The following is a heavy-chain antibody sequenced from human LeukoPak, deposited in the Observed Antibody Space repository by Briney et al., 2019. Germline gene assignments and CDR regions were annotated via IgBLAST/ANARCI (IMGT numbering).Heavy chain of an antibody. CDR1: GFTFSSYS. CDR3: ARDRDYDILTGYGFDAFDI. J-gene: IGHJ3*02. CDR2: ISSSSSYI. D-gene: IGHD3-9*01. Sequence: PGGSLRLSCAASGFTFSSYSMNWVRQAPGKGLEWVSSISSSSSYIYYADSVKGRFTISRDNAENSLYLQMNSLRAEDTAVYYCARDRDYDILTGYGFDAFDIWGQGTMVTVSS. V-gene: IGHV3-21*01.